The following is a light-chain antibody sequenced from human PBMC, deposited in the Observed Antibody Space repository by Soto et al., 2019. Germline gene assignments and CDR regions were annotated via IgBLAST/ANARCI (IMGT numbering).Light chain of an antibody. V-gene: IGLV2-14*01. CDR2: DVS. CDR3: SSYTSSSTSVV. Sequence: QSALTQPASVSGSPGQSITISCTGTSRDVGGYNYVSWYQQHPGKAPKVMIYDVSKRPSGVSNRFSGSKSGNTASLTISGLQAEDESDYYCSSYTSSSTSVVFGGETKLTVL. J-gene: IGLJ3*02. CDR1: SRDVGGYNY.